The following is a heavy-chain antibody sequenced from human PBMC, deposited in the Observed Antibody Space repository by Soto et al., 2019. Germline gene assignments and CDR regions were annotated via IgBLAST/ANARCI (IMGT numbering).Heavy chain of an antibody. Sequence: ASVKVSCKATGFTFSSYFIHWMRQAPGQGLEWMGLSDPRGESTTYAPNFQGRVTLTSDTSTSTVYMELTSLRSEDTAVYYCLRQIPQIYDFWSGSKKAFVPWGQGTLVTVSS. J-gene: IGHJ5*02. CDR1: GFTFSSYF. CDR2: SDPRGEST. CDR3: LRQIPQIYDFWSGSKKAFVP. D-gene: IGHD3-3*01. V-gene: IGHV1-46*01.